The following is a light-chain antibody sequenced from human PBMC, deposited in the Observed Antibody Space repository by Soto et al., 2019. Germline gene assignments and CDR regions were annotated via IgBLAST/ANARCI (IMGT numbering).Light chain of an antibody. J-gene: IGLJ1*01. V-gene: IGLV2-23*02. CDR3: CSFAGSNPFPYV. Sequence: LTQPASVSGSPGQSITISFTGTISDVGSHNLVSWYQQHPDKAPKLIIYEVNERPSGVSSRFSGSKSGNTASLTVSGLQPDDEADYHCCSFAGSNPFPYVFGTGTKVTVL. CDR1: ISDVGSHNL. CDR2: EVN.